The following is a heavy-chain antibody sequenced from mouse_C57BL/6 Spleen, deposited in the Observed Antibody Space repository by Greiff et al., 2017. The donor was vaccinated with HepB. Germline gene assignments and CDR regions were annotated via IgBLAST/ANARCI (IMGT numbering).Heavy chain of an antibody. CDR2: IYPGDGDT. CDR3: ARGLAYYYAMDY. CDR1: GYAFSSSW. Sequence: QVQLKESGPELVKPGASVKISCKASGYAFSSSWMNWVKQRPGKGLEWIGRIYPGDGDTNYNGKFKGKATLTADKSSSTAYMQLSSLTSEDSAVYFCARGLAYYYAMDYWGQGTSVTVSS. J-gene: IGHJ4*01. V-gene: IGHV1-82*01. D-gene: IGHD4-1*01.